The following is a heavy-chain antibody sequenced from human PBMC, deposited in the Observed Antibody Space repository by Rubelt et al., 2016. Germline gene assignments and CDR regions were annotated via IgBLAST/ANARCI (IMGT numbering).Heavy chain of an antibody. J-gene: IGHJ3*02. Sequence: QVQLVQSGAEVKKPGASVKVSCKASGYTFTSYGISWVRQAPGQGLEWMGWISAYNGNTNYAQKLQGRVTMTTDPSTSTAYMELRSLGSDDTAVYYCARVKGYYYDSSGYYYDAFDIWGQGTMVTVSS. V-gene: IGHV1-18*01. CDR1: GYTFTSYG. CDR3: ARVKGYYYDSSGYYYDAFDI. CDR2: ISAYNGNT. D-gene: IGHD3-22*01.